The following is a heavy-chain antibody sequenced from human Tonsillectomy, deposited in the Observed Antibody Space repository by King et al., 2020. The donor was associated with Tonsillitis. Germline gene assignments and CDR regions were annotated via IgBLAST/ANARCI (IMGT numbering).Heavy chain of an antibody. CDR2: ISSSSTTI. CDR1: GFTFSSYS. D-gene: IGHD6-13*01. V-gene: IGHV3-48*04. Sequence: VQLVESGGGLVQPGGSLRLSCAASGFTFSSYSMNWVRQAPGKGLEWVSYISSSSTTIYYADSVKGRFTISRDNAKNSLYLQMNSLRAEDTAVYYCARGSGAATGTPVGGYWGQGTLVTVSS. CDR3: ARGSGAATGTPVGGY. J-gene: IGHJ4*02.